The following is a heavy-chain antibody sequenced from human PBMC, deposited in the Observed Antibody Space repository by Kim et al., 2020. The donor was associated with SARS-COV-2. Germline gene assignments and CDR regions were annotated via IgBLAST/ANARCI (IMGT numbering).Heavy chain of an antibody. Sequence: ASVKVSCKASGYTFSSYYMHWVRRAPGQGLEWMGVINPSDTGTSYAQKFQDRVSMTRDTSTSTVYMELNSLGSEDTAVYYSARDDCSDGSCPYGMDVWGQGTTVTVSS. CDR2: INPSDTGT. V-gene: IGHV1-46*01. CDR3: ARDDCSDGSCPYGMDV. J-gene: IGHJ6*02. CDR1: GYTFSSYY. D-gene: IGHD2-15*01.